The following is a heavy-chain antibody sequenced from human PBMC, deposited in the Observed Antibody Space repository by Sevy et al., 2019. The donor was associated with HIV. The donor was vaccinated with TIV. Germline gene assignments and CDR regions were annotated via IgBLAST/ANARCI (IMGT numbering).Heavy chain of an antibody. CDR3: ARVAVEYCTNDCYHRFDH. CDR2: ISHDGNYK. Sequence: GGSLRLSCVASGFTFPIYSVLWVRQAPGKGLEWLTLISHDGNYKYYADSVKGRFTISRDNSNNILYLQMSSLRVEDTAIYFCARVAVEYCTNDCYHRFDHWGLGTLVTVSS. J-gene: IGHJ4*02. D-gene: IGHD2-8*01. V-gene: IGHV3-30*04. CDR1: GFTFPIYS.